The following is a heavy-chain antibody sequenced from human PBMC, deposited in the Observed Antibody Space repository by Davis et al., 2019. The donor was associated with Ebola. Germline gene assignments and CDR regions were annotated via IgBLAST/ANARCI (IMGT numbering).Heavy chain of an antibody. CDR1: GFAFSDYY. CDR2: ISSSGLTA. Sequence: GGSLRLSCAASGFAFSDYYMTWIRQAPGKGLEWVSYISSSGLTAYLANSVRGRFTISRDNAKNSLYLQMNSLRAEDTAVYYCARDGLGSLVDWLFGWFDPWGQGTLVTVSS. D-gene: IGHD3-9*01. CDR3: ARDGLGSLVDWLFGWFDP. V-gene: IGHV3-11*04. J-gene: IGHJ5*02.